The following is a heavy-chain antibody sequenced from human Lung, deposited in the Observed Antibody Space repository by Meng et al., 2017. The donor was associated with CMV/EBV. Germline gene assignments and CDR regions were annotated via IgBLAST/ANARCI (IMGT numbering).Heavy chain of an antibody. V-gene: IGHV1-2*02. CDR1: GYIFTGYF. D-gene: IGHD2/OR15-2a*01. CDR2: INPNSGGT. CDR3: ARGGLSTALPEAPSSSSIDN. J-gene: IGHJ4*02. Sequence: ASVXVSXKASGYIFTGYFMHWVRQAPGQGLEWMGWINPNSGGTNYAQKFQGRVIMTWDTSISSDYMQLSKRTSNETAVFYCARGGLSTALPEAPSSSSIDNWGQGTXVTVYS.